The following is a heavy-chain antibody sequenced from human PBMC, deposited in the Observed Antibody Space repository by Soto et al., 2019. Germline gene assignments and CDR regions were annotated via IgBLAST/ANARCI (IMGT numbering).Heavy chain of an antibody. CDR2: IYYSGST. Sequence: SETLSLTCTVSGGSISSGGYYWSWIRQHPGKGLEWIGYIYYSGSTYYNPSLKSRVTISVDTSKNQFSLKLSSVTAADTAVYYCARGHYYDSSGYYYPLWYFDLWGRGTLVNVSS. D-gene: IGHD3-22*01. V-gene: IGHV4-31*03. CDR3: ARGHYYDSSGYYYPLWYFDL. J-gene: IGHJ2*01. CDR1: GGSISSGGYY.